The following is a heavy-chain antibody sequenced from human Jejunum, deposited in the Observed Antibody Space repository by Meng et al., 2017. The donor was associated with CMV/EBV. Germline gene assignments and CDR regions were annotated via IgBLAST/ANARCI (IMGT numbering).Heavy chain of an antibody. J-gene: IGHJ4*02. V-gene: IGHV3-74*01. D-gene: IGHD6-25*01. Sequence: SLRLSCAASGLTFTNYWMHWVRQAPGKGLVWVSGTNTAGTSTYYADSVKGRFTISRDNAKNTLYLQMNSLRAEDTAVYYCATAFDYWGQGTLVTVSS. CDR1: GLTFTNYW. CDR2: TNTAGTST. CDR3: ATAFDY.